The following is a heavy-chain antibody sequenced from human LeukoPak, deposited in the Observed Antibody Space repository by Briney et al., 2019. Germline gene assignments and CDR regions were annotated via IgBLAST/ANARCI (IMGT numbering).Heavy chain of an antibody. CDR2: INPSGGST. CDR3: ARGTPYRAYYYYMDV. J-gene: IGHJ6*03. CDR1: GYTFTSYY. V-gene: IGHV1-46*01. Sequence: GASVKVSCKASGYTFTSYYMHWVRQAPGQGLEWMGIINPSGGSTSYAQKFQGRVAMTRDTSTSTVYMELSSVTAADTAVYYCARGTPYRAYYYYMDVWGKGTTVTVSS.